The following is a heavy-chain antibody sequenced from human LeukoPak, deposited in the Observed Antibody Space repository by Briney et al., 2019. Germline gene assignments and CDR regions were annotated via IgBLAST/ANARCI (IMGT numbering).Heavy chain of an antibody. CDR1: GGSISSYY. CDR3: ARAIAVAGSSFYYYYYMDV. V-gene: IGHV4-59*01. J-gene: IGHJ6*03. Sequence: SETLSLTCTVSGGSISSYYWSWIRQPPGKGLEWIGYIYYSGRTNYNPSLKSRVTISVDTSKNQFSLKLSSVTAADTAVYYCARAIAVAGSSFYYYYYMDVWGKGTTVTISS. D-gene: IGHD6-19*01. CDR2: IYYSGRT.